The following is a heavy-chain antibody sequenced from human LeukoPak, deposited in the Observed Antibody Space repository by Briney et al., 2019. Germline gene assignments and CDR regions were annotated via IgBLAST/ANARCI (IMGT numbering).Heavy chain of an antibody. J-gene: IGHJ2*01. Sequence: PGGSLRLSCAASGFTFSSYSMNWVRQAPGKGLEWVSAISGSGGSTYYADSVKGRFTISRDNSKNTLYLQMNSLRAEDTAVYYCAKEGSSWDYWYFDLWGRGTLVTVSS. CDR2: ISGSGGST. CDR1: GFTFSSYS. CDR3: AKEGSSWDYWYFDL. D-gene: IGHD6-13*01. V-gene: IGHV3-23*01.